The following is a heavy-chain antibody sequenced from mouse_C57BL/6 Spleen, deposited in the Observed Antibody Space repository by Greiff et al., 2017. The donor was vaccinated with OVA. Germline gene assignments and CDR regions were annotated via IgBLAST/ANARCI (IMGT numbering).Heavy chain of an antibody. D-gene: IGHD2-2*01. Sequence: EVKLVESGGGLVQPKGSLKLSCAASGFSFNTYAMNWVRQAPGKGLEWVARIRSKSNNYATYYADSVKDRFTISRDDSESMLYLQMNNLKTEDTAMYYCVRHGGYDAYYAMDYWGQGTSVTVSS. CDR1: GFSFNTYA. J-gene: IGHJ4*01. CDR2: IRSKSNNYAT. V-gene: IGHV10-1*01. CDR3: VRHGGYDAYYAMDY.